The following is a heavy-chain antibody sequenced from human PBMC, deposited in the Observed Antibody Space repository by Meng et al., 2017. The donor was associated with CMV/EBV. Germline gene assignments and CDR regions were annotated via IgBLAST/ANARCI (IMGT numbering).Heavy chain of an antibody. CDR2: ISAYNGNT. Sequence: VQQVQSWAGVKVPGVSVKVSCNASGYTFNSYGSSWVRQAPGQGLEWMGWISAYNGNTNYAQKLQGRVTMTTDTSTSTAYMELRSLRSDDTAVYYCARNYYGSGSWFDPWGQGTLVTVSS. J-gene: IGHJ5*02. CDR1: GYTFNSYG. CDR3: ARNYYGSGSWFDP. D-gene: IGHD3-10*01. V-gene: IGHV1-18*01.